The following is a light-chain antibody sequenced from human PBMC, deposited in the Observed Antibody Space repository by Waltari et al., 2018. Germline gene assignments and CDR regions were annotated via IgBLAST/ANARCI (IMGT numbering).Light chain of an antibody. CDR1: SSDVGAYDF. CDR3: SSYTSSRTYV. Sequence: QSALTQPASVSGSPGQSITISCTGTSSDVGAYDFVSWYQQRPGKAPKLLIYDVTSRPSGVSDHVSGSKSGNTASLTISGLQTEDEADYYCSSYTSSRTYVFGTGTKVTVL. J-gene: IGLJ1*01. CDR2: DVT. V-gene: IGLV2-14*03.